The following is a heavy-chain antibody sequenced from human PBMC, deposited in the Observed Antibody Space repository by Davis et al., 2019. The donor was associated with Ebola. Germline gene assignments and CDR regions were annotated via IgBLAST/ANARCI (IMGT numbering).Heavy chain of an antibody. CDR3: AKGRTIPLALDF. CDR2: ISWNSESI. CDR1: GFTFGDHA. D-gene: IGHD2-2*02. Sequence: GGSLRLSCARSGFTFGDHAMHWVRQAPGKGLEWVSGISWNSESIVYADSVKGRFTISRDNAKNSLYLQMNSLRGEDTALYYCAKGRTIPLALDFWGQGTLVTVSS. V-gene: IGHV3-9*01. J-gene: IGHJ4*02.